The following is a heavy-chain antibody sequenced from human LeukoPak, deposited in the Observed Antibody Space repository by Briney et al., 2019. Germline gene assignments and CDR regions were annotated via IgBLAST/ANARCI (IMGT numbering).Heavy chain of an antibody. CDR1: GFTFGDYA. V-gene: IGHV3-49*04. D-gene: IGHD1-7*01. CDR2: IRSKAYGGTT. CDR3: TRGSSGITGTLYYFDY. Sequence: GGSLILSCTASGFTFGDYAMSWVRQAPGKGLEWVGFIRSKAYGGTTEYAASVKGRFTISRDDSKSIAYLQMNSLKTEDTAVYYCTRGSSGITGTLYYFDYWGQGTLVTVSS. J-gene: IGHJ4*02.